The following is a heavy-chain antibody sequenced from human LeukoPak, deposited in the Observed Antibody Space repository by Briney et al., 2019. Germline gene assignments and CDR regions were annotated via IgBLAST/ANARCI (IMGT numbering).Heavy chain of an antibody. CDR3: ANPVKYYFDSSGYYPSDY. D-gene: IGHD3-22*01. CDR1: GFTFSSYA. V-gene: IGHV3-23*01. CDR2: ISGSGGST. Sequence: PGGSLRLSCAASGFTFSSYAMSWVRQAPGKGLEWVSAISGSGGSTYYADSVKGRFTISRDNSKNTLYLQMNSLRAEDTAVYYCANPVKYYFDSSGYYPSDYGGRGTLVTVSS. J-gene: IGHJ4*02.